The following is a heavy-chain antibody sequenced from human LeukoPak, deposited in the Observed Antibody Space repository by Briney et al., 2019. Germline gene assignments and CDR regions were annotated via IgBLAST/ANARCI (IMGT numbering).Heavy chain of an antibody. CDR1: GFTFSSYA. J-gene: IGHJ3*02. Sequence: GGSLRLSCAASGFTFSSYAMSWVRQAPGKGLEWVSGTIGSGGSTFYADSVKGRFTISRDNSKNILYLQMNSLRVEDTAVYFCARGYGGNSAAFDIWGQGTMVTVSS. CDR3: ARGYGGNSAAFDI. D-gene: IGHD4-23*01. V-gene: IGHV3-23*01. CDR2: TIGSGGST.